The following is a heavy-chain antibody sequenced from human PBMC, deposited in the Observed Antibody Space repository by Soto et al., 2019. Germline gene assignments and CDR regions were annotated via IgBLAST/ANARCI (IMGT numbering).Heavy chain of an antibody. CDR2: IYPGDSDT. V-gene: IGHV5-51*01. CDR1: GYSFTSYW. J-gene: IGHJ6*02. CDR3: ARHGTPLHAKSSIVVVPAATYYYYYGMDV. Sequence: PGESLKISCKGSGYSFTSYWIGWVRQMPGKGLEWMGIIYPGDSDTNYSPSIQGQVTISADKSIRTAYLQWSSLKASDTAMYYCARHGTPLHAKSSIVVVPAATYYYYYGMDVWGQGTTVTVSS. D-gene: IGHD2-2*01.